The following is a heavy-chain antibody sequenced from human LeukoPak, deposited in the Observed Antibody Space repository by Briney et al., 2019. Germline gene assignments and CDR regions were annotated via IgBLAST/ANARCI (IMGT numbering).Heavy chain of an antibody. V-gene: IGHV4-59*01. CDR3: ARAWATDYFDY. Sequence: SETLSLTCTVSGGSISSYYWSWIRQPPGRGLEWIGYMYYSGTINYNPSLKSRVTISVDTSKNQFSLKLSSVTPADTAMYYCARAWATDYFDYWGQGTLVTVSS. CDR2: MYYSGTI. CDR1: GGSISSYY. J-gene: IGHJ4*02.